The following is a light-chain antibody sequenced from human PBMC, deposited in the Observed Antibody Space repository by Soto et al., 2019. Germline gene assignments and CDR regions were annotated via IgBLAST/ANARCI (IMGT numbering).Light chain of an antibody. CDR1: QDIRNF. CDR3: QKHNGVPPIT. CDR2: AAS. Sequence: DIQLTQSPSSLSASVGDRVTISCRASQDIRNFLAWYQQKPGKPPKVLIYAASTLPSGVPSRFSGSGSGTDFTLTITSLQPEDVATYYWQKHNGVPPITFGPGTKV. J-gene: IGKJ3*01. V-gene: IGKV1-27*01.